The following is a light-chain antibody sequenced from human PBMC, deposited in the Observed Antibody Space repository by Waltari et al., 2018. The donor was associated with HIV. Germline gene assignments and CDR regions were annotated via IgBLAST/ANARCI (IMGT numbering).Light chain of an antibody. Sequence: QSALTQPASVSGSPGQSITISCTGSSSDIGTYKLVSWYQHHPGKAPKLIIYEVTKRPSGVSHRCSGSKSGNTASLTISGLQAEDEADYYCCSYGSSSYIFGGGSKVTVL. CDR3: CSYGSSSYI. J-gene: IGLJ1*01. CDR1: SSDIGTYKL. V-gene: IGLV2-23*02. CDR2: EVT.